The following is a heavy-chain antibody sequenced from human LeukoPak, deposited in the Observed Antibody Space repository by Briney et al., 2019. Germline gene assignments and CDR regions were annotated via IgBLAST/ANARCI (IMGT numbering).Heavy chain of an antibody. CDR2: INSDGSST. J-gene: IGHJ5*02. CDR3: AAGGVAAPFDP. Sequence: GGSLRLSCAASGFTFSSYWMHWVRQAPGKGLVWVSRINSDGSSTNYADSVKGRFTISRDNANNTLYLQRNSLRAEDTAVYYCAAGGVAAPFDPWGQGTLVTVSS. D-gene: IGHD2-15*01. CDR1: GFTFSSYW. V-gene: IGHV3-74*01.